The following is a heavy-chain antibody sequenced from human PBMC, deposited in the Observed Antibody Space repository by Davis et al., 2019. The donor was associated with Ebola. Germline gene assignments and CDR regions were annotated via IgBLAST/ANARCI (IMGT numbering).Heavy chain of an antibody. V-gene: IGHV1-3*01. CDR3: ARGGSSWYYYFDY. CDR2: INAGNGNT. Sequence: AASVKVSCKASGYTFTSYAMHWVRQAPGQRLEWIGWINAGNGNTKYSQKFQGRVTITRDTSASTAYMELSSLRSEDTAVYYCARGGSSWYYYFDYWGQGTLVTVSS. D-gene: IGHD6-13*01. CDR1: GYTFTSYA. J-gene: IGHJ4*02.